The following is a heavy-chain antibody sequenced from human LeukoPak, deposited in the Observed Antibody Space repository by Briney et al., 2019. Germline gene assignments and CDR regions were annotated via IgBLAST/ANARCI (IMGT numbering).Heavy chain of an antibody. J-gene: IGHJ3*02. CDR1: GYTLTELA. D-gene: IGHD6-19*01. CDR3: AADPQWGGTYHI. CDR2: YDPEEGKT. Sequence: ASVKVSCKVSGYTLTELAMHWVRPVPGKGLEWMGGYDPEEGKTVYAQKFQVRITMTDDTSTDTTYMELSSLRSEDTAVYYCAADPQWGGTYHIWGQGTVVIVSS. V-gene: IGHV1-24*01.